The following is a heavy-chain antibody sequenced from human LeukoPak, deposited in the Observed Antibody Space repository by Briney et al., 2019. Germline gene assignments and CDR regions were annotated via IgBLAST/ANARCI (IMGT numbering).Heavy chain of an antibody. CDR2: ISSSSSYI. V-gene: IGHV3-21*01. CDR3: ASTGYYDYVWGSYRHRVY. Sequence: PGGSLRLSCAASGFTFSSYSMNWVRQAPGKGLEWVSSISSSSSYIYYADSVKGRFTISRDNSKNTLYLQMNSLRAEDTAVYYCASTGYYDYVWGSYRHRVYWGQGALVTVSS. J-gene: IGHJ4*02. CDR1: GFTFSSYS. D-gene: IGHD3-16*02.